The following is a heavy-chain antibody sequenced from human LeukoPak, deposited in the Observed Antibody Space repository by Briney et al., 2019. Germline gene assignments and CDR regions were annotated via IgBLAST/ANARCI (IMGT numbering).Heavy chain of an antibody. CDR2: ISYDESDK. J-gene: IGHJ6*02. Sequence: PGGSLRLSCAASGFTFSSYALHWVRQAPGRGLEWVALISYDESDKYYADFVKGRFAISRDNFKNTLYLQMNSLRAEDTVVYYCARDRGTTPKYYYGTDVWGQGTTVAVSS. CDR3: ARDRGTTPKYYYGTDV. V-gene: IGHV3-30*03. CDR1: GFTFSSYA. D-gene: IGHD2-2*01.